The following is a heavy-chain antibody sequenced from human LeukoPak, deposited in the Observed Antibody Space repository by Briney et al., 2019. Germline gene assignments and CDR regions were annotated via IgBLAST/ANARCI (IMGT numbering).Heavy chain of an antibody. CDR3: ARDLGAYDL. V-gene: IGHV3-64*01. CDR2: ISSDGGRT. CDR1: GFTFSGST. Sequence: GGSLRLSCAASGFTFSGSTMHWVRQAPGKGLEYVSAISSDGGRTFYANSVKGRFTIPRDNSKNTLYLQMGSLRAEDMAVYYCARDLGAYDLWGQGTLVTVSS. D-gene: IGHD1-26*01. J-gene: IGHJ5*02.